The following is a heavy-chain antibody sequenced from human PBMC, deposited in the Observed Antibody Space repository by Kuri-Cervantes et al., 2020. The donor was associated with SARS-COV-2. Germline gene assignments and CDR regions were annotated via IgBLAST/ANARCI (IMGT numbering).Heavy chain of an antibody. Sequence: LRLSCAVYGGSFSDFYWSWLRQPPGKGLEWIGEINHSGSTNYNPSLKSRVTISVDTSKNQFSLKLSSVTAADTAVYYCARCGTIFRNFDVYYYGMDVWGQGTTVTVSS. CDR1: GGSFSDFY. CDR3: ARCGTIFRNFDVYYYGMDV. CDR2: INHSGST. V-gene: IGHV4-34*09. D-gene: IGHD3-3*01. J-gene: IGHJ6*02.